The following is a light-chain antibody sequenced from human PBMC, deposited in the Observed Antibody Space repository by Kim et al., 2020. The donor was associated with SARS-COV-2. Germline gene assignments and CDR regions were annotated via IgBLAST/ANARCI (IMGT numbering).Light chain of an antibody. Sequence: EIVMTQSPASLSVSPGERATLSCRASQSVSSKLAWYQHKPGQAPRLLVYDASTRATGIPARFSGSGSGTDFILTISSLQSEDFAVYYCQQYSDWPPLTFGGGTKVEIK. V-gene: IGKV3-15*01. CDR2: DAS. CDR3: QQYSDWPPLT. CDR1: QSVSSK. J-gene: IGKJ4*01.